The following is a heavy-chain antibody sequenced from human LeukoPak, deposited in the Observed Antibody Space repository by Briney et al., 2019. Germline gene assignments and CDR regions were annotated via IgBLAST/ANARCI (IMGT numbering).Heavy chain of an antibody. CDR2: IIPIFGTA. J-gene: IGHJ4*02. CDR1: GGTFSSYA. CDR3: ARGDTAMRGYFDY. D-gene: IGHD5-18*01. Sequence: SVKVSCKASGGTFSSYAISWVRQAPGQGLEWMGGIIPIFGTANYAQKFQGRVTITADESTSAAYMELSSLRSEDTAVYYCARGDTAMRGYFDYWGQGTLVTVSS. V-gene: IGHV1-69*13.